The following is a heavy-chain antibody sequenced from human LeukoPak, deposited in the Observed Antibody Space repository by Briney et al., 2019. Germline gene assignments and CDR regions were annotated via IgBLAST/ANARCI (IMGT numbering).Heavy chain of an antibody. Sequence: GASVKVSCKAPGYTFTGYYMHWVRQAPGQGLEWMGRINPNSGGTNYAQKFQGRVTMTRDTSISTAYMELSRLRSDDTAVYYCARDPFPTVTVYYYYYMDVWGKGTTVTVSS. CDR1: GYTFTGYY. D-gene: IGHD4-17*01. V-gene: IGHV1-2*06. CDR3: ARDPFPTVTVYYYYYMDV. J-gene: IGHJ6*03. CDR2: INPNSGGT.